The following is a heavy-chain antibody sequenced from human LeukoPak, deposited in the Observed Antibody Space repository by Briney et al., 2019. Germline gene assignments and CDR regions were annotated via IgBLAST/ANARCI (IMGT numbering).Heavy chain of an antibody. J-gene: IGHJ4*02. D-gene: IGHD6-19*01. CDR3: ARDYGGAVAGYFDY. Sequence: GGSLRLSCAASGFTFSSYSMNWVRQAPGKGLEWVSYIGTSSSTIYYADSVKGRFTISRDNAKNSLYLQMNSLRAEDTAVYYCARDYGGAVAGYFDYWGQGTLVTVSS. V-gene: IGHV3-48*01. CDR2: IGTSSSTI. CDR1: GFTFSSYS.